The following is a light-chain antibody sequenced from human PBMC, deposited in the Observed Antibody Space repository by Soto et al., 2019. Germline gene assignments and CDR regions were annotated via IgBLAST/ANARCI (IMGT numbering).Light chain of an antibody. J-gene: IGKJ5*01. V-gene: IGKV1-17*01. Sequence: DIQLTQSPSFLSASVGDRVTITCRASQGISNYLVWFQQKPGKVPKRLIYDASSLQTGVPSRFSGSGSGTEFTLTISSLQPEDFATYYCLQHKSYPITFGQGTRLEIK. CDR1: QGISNY. CDR2: DAS. CDR3: LQHKSYPIT.